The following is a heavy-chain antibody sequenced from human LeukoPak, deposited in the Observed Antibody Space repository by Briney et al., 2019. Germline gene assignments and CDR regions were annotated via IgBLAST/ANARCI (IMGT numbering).Heavy chain of an antibody. J-gene: IGHJ4*02. CDR3: ARVRFLEYLSSYYFDY. CDR1: GGSFSGYY. CDR2: INHSGST. V-gene: IGHV4-34*01. D-gene: IGHD3-3*01. Sequence: KPSETLSLTCAVYGGSFSGYYWSWIRQPPGKGLEWIGEINHSGSTNYNPSLKSRVTISVDTSKNQFSLKLSSVTAADTAVYYCARVRFLEYLSSYYFDYWGQGTLVTVSS.